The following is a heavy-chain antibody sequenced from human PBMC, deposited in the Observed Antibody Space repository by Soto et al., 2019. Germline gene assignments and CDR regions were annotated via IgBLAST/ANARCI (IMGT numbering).Heavy chain of an antibody. J-gene: IGHJ4*02. CDR1: GFTFSSYW. V-gene: IGHV3-74*01. D-gene: IGHD7-27*01. CDR3: ARAPGGTGIVDY. Sequence: EVQLVESGGGLVQPGGSLRLSCAASGFTFSSYWMQWVRQAPGKGLVWVSRINSEGTTTFYADSVKGRFTISRDNAKNTLYLQMYSLIAEYTAVYYCARAPGGTGIVDYWGQGNLVTVSS. CDR2: INSEGTTT.